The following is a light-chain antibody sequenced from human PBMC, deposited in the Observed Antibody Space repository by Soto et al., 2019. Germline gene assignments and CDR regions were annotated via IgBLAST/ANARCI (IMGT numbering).Light chain of an antibody. J-gene: IGLJ3*02. CDR2: RNN. CDR3: AARDDSLSGHWV. Sequence: QSMLTQPPSAYGTPGQRVTISCSGSSSNIGSEYVVWYQHLPGTAPKLLIYRNNQRPSGVPDRFAGSKSGTSASLAISGLRSEDEADYYCAARDDSLSGHWVFGGGTKLTVL. CDR1: SSNIGSEY. V-gene: IGLV1-47*01.